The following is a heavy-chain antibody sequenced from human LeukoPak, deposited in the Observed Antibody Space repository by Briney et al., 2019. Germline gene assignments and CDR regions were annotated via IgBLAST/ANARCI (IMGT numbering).Heavy chain of an antibody. Sequence: GGSLRLSCAASGFTFSDHDMDWVRQAPGKGLEWVGRARNKANSYTTEYAASVKGRFTISRDDSKNSLYLQMNNLKTEDTAVYYCSLADSAMAAGYWGQGTLVTVSS. CDR2: ARNKANSYTT. J-gene: IGHJ4*02. V-gene: IGHV3-72*01. CDR3: SLADSAMAAGY. CDR1: GFTFSDHD. D-gene: IGHD5-18*01.